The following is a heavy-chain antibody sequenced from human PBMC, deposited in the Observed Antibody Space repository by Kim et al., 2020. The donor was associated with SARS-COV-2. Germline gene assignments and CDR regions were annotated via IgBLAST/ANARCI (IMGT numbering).Heavy chain of an antibody. CDR3: ARAYYYDSSGGFDY. CDR2: ISSSGSTI. Sequence: GGSLRLSCAASGFTFSSYEMNWVRQAPGKGLEWVSYISSSGSTIYYADSVKGRFTISRDNAKNSLYLQMNSLRAEDTAVYYCARAYYYDSSGGFDYWGQGTLVTVSS. D-gene: IGHD3-22*01. V-gene: IGHV3-48*03. CDR1: GFTFSSYE. J-gene: IGHJ4*02.